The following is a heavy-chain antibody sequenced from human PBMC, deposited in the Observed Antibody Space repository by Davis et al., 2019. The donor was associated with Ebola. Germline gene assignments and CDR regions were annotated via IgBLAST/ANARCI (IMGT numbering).Heavy chain of an antibody. J-gene: IGHJ4*02. CDR1: GYTFTGYN. CDR2: IISNSGDT. CDR3: ARDEWAIIPFDW. Sequence: ASVKVSCKASGYTFTGYNIHWVRHAPGHGLEWMGRIISNSGDTNYAQTFQGRVTMTRDTAISTVYMELSGLTSDDTAVYYCARDEWAIIPFDWWGQGTLVTVSS. V-gene: IGHV1-2*06. D-gene: IGHD1-26*01.